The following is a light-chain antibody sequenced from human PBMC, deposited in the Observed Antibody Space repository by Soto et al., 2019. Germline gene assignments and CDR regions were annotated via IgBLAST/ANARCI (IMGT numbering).Light chain of an antibody. J-gene: IGLJ1*01. CDR3: QSYDSTLSARYV. V-gene: IGLV1-40*01. Sequence: QSVLTQPPSESGAPGQRVTISCTGSSSNIGAGYDVHWYQQRPGTAPKLLIFGNINRPSGVPDRFSGSKSGTSASLAITGLQAEDEGDYYCQSYDSTLSARYVFGTGNKLTVL. CDR2: GNI. CDR1: SSNIGAGYD.